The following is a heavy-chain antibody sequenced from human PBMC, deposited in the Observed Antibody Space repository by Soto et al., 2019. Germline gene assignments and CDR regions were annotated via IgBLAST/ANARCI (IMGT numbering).Heavy chain of an antibody. CDR2: INPNSGHT. CDR1: GYIFTTYG. V-gene: IGHV1-18*01. D-gene: IGHD3-22*01. J-gene: IGHJ5*02. Sequence: QLQLLQSGAEVKKPGTSVKVSCQASGYIFTTYGIIWVRQAPGQGLEWMGWINPNSGHTNYAQNLKDRVTMTTDTSTNTAYMELRSLRSNDTAVYFCARGQVVNFDNWFDPWGQGTLVTVSS. CDR3: ARGQVVNFDNWFDP.